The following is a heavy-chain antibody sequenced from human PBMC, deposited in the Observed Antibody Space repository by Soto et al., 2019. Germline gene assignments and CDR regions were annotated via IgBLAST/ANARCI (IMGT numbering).Heavy chain of an antibody. V-gene: IGHV1-18*01. CDR1: GYTFTSYG. Sequence: GASGKVSCKASGYTFTSYGISWVRQAPGQGLEWMGWISAYNGNTNYAQELQGRVTTTTDTSTSTAYMELRSLRSDDTAVYYCARESAGYPGGSLYYMDVWGKGTTVTVSS. CDR2: ISAYNGNT. CDR3: ARESAGYPGGSLYYMDV. D-gene: IGHD5-12*01. J-gene: IGHJ6*03.